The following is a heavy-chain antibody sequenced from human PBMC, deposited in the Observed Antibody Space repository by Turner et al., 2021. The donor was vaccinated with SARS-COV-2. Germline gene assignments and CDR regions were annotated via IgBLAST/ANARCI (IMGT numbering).Heavy chain of an antibody. J-gene: IGHJ4*02. CDR2: INPNSGGT. CDR3: ARGPPITMIVVVNDPWLPFDY. D-gene: IGHD3-22*01. CDR1: GYTFTGHY. V-gene: IGHV1-2*02. Sequence: QVQLVQSGAEVKKPGASVKVSCKASGYTFTGHYMHWVRQAPGQGLEWMGWINPNSGGTNYEQKFQGRVTMTRDTSISTAYMELSRLRSDDTAVYYCARGPPITMIVVVNDPWLPFDYWGQGTLVTVSS.